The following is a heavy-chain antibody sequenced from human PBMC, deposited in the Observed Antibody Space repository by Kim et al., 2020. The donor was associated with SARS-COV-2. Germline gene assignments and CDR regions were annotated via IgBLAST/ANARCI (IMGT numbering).Heavy chain of an antibody. CDR1: GGSISSYY. CDR3: ARDRGPPYSGYDKLGWFDP. V-gene: IGHV4-59*01. CDR2: IYYSGST. J-gene: IGHJ5*02. Sequence: SETLSLTCTVSGGSISSYYWSWIRQPPGKGLEWIGYIYYSGSTNYNPSLKSRVTISVDTSKNQFSLKLSSVTAADTAVYYCARDRGPPYSGYDKLGWFDPWGQGTLVTVSS. D-gene: IGHD5-12*01.